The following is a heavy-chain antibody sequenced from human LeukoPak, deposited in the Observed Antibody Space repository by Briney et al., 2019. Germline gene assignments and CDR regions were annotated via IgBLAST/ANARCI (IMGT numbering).Heavy chain of an antibody. CDR1: GFTFNNYW. D-gene: IGHD6-19*01. V-gene: IGHV3-7*01. J-gene: IGHJ6*03. CDR2: INQDGSEK. CDR3: ARDRPQQWLVRGQRGYYYYMDV. Sequence: PGGSLRLSCAASGFTFNNYWMTWVRQAPGMGLEWVANINQDGSEKYYVDSVKGRFTISRDMAKNSLYLQMNSLRAEDTAVYYCARDRPQQWLVRGQRGYYYYMDVWGKGTTATISS.